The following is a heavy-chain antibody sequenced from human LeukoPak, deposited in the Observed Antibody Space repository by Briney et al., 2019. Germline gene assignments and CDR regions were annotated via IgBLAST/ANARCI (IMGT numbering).Heavy chain of an antibody. CDR3: ARGEFSGLDY. CDR2: ILYDGGNA. J-gene: IGHJ4*02. CDR1: GFTFSSYA. D-gene: IGHD5-12*01. Sequence: GGSLRLSCAASGFTFSSYAMHWVRQAPGKGLEWVAVILYDGGNAHYADSVRGRFTISRDNPKNTLWLQMNSLTPDDTAVYYCARGEFSGLDYWGQGTLVTVSS. V-gene: IGHV3-30-3*01.